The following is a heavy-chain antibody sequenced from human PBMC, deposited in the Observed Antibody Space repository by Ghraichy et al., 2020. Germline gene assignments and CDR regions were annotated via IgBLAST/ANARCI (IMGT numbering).Heavy chain of an antibody. J-gene: IGHJ3*02. CDR3: ARDLGEYYYGSGTYHPDAFDI. CDR1: GYTFTGYY. V-gene: IGHV1-2*04. CDR2: INPNSGGT. D-gene: IGHD3-10*01. Sequence: ASVKVSCKASGYTFTGYYMHWVRQAPGQGLEWMGWINPNSGGTNYAQKFQGWVTMTRDTSISTAYMELSRLRSDDTAVYYCARDLGEYYYGSGTYHPDAFDIWGQGTMVTVSS.